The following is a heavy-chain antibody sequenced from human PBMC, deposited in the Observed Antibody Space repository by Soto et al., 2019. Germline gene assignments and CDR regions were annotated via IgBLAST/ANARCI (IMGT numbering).Heavy chain of an antibody. Sequence: GGPLRLSCAASGSTFNSYSLNWIRQAPGKGLEWVSSITSSSSYIYYADSVKGRFTISRDNAKNSLYLQMNSLRAEDTAVYYCARVALQSQYFDYWGQGALVTVSS. J-gene: IGHJ4*02. V-gene: IGHV3-21*01. CDR1: GSTFNSYS. CDR3: ARVALQSQYFDY. CDR2: ITSSSSYI.